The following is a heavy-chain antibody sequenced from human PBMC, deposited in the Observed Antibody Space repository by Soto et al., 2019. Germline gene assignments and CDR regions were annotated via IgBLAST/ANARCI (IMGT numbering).Heavy chain of an antibody. D-gene: IGHD3-3*01. CDR2: ISAYNGNT. CDR1: GYTFTSYG. Sequence: ASVKVSCKASGYTFTSYGISWVRQAPGQGLEWMGWISAYNGNTNYAQKLQGRVTMTTDTSTSTAYMELRSLRSDDTAVYYCARSSITIFGVVIGPFDYWGQGTLVTVSS. V-gene: IGHV1-18*01. CDR3: ARSSITIFGVVIGPFDY. J-gene: IGHJ4*02.